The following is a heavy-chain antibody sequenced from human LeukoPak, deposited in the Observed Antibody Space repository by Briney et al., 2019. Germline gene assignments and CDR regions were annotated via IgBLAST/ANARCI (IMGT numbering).Heavy chain of an antibody. Sequence: GGSLRLSCAASGFTFSSYAMSWVRQAPGQGLEWVAAIWFDGSVKHYSDAVKGRFTISRDNSLNTLYLQMNSLRVEDTATYYCAKDTAVQFLEPAFWGQGTLVTVSS. CDR1: GFTFSSYA. J-gene: IGHJ4*02. D-gene: IGHD3-3*01. CDR3: AKDTAVQFLEPAF. V-gene: IGHV3-33*06. CDR2: IWFDGSVK.